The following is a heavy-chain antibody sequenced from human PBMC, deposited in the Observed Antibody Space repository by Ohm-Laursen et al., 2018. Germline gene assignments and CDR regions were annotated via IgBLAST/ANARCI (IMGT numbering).Heavy chain of an antibody. Sequence: SLRLSCTASGFTFNNYAMHWVRQAPGKGLEWVAVISYDGANQYYADSVKGRFTISRDNSKNTLYLQMISLRPEDTAVYYCAKDLRGWSDSFDYWGQGTLVTVSS. D-gene: IGHD6-19*01. CDR2: ISYDGANQ. J-gene: IGHJ4*02. V-gene: IGHV3-30*18. CDR3: AKDLRGWSDSFDY. CDR1: GFTFNNYA.